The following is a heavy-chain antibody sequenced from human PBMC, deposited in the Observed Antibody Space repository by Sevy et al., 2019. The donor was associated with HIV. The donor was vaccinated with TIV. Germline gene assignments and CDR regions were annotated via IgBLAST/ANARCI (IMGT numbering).Heavy chain of an antibody. CDR1: GDSISTSGYS. D-gene: IGHD7-27*01. CDR3: AGWGGGAFHI. J-gene: IGHJ3*02. CDR2: MYYSGSH. Sequence: SETLSLTCGVSGDSISTSGYSWSWIRQPPGKGLEWIGYMYYSGSHFYNPSLQSRVTISFDTSKMQLSRKLTSMTAADTAVYYCAGWGGGAFHIWGQGTMVTVSS. V-gene: IGHV4-30-2*01.